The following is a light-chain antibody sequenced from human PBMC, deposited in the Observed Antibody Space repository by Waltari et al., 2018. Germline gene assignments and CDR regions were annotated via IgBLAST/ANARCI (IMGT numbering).Light chain of an antibody. Sequence: QSVLSQPPSESGTPGPRVTISCSGTRSKVGSNTVYWYQHLPGTSPKLLIYSNNHRPSGVPDRFSASKSGTSASLAISGLQSEDEGDYYCAAWDGGLNGLIFGGGTKLTVL. V-gene: IGLV1-44*01. J-gene: IGLJ2*01. CDR1: RSKVGSNT. CDR3: AAWDGGLNGLI. CDR2: SNN.